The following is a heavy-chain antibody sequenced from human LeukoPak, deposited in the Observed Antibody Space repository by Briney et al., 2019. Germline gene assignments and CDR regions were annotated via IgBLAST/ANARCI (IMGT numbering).Heavy chain of an antibody. CDR1: GFTFSGYA. CDR2: IWYDGSNK. Sequence: GGSLRLSCAASGFTFSGYAMHWVRQAPGKGLEWVAVIWYDGSNKYYADSVKGRFTISRDNAKNTLYLQMNSLRAEDTAVYYCAREVYSSGWSSFDYWGQGTLVTVSS. D-gene: IGHD6-19*01. CDR3: AREVYSSGWSSFDY. J-gene: IGHJ4*02. V-gene: IGHV3-33*01.